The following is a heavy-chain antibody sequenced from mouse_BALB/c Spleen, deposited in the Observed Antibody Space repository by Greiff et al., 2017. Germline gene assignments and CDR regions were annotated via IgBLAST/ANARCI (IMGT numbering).Heavy chain of an antibody. J-gene: IGHJ4*01. V-gene: IGHV5-4*02. Sequence: EVKLMESGGGLVKPGGSLKLSCAASGFTFSDYYMYWVRQTPEKRLEWVATISDGGSYTYYPDSVKGRFTISRDNAKNNLYLQMSSLKSEDTAMYYCARALLRYAMDYWGQGTSVTVSS. CDR1: GFTFSDYY. D-gene: IGHD1-1*01. CDR3: ARALLRYAMDY. CDR2: ISDGGSYT.